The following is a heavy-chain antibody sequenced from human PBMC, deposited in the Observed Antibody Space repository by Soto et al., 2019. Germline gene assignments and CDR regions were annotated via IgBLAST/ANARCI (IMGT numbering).Heavy chain of an antibody. CDR1: GGSVSSGGDY. Sequence: PSETLSLTCTVSGGSVSSGGDYWSWIRQHPGTGLEWIGYIYYSGTTYFNPSLKSRASISLDTSKNEFSLKLTSVTAADTAVYYCARRALPQCINGVCYKDGFWDYWGQGALVTVSS. CDR2: IYYSGTT. D-gene: IGHD2-8*01. CDR3: ARRALPQCINGVCYKDGFWDY. J-gene: IGHJ4*02. V-gene: IGHV4-31*03.